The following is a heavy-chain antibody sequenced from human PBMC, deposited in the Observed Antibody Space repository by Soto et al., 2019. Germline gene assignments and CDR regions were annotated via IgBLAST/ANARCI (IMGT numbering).Heavy chain of an antibody. D-gene: IGHD2-15*01. J-gene: IGHJ5*02. CDR3: AKGGYCSSSTCYSSSSWFAP. Sequence: PGGSLRLSCAASGFTFSSYAMSWVRQAPGKGVEWVSAISGRGGSTYYAASVKGRFTISIDNSKNALYLQMNSLRAEDTAVYYCAKGGYCSSSTCYSSSSWFAPWGQGTLVTVSS. V-gene: IGHV3-23*01. CDR2: ISGRGGST. CDR1: GFTFSSYA.